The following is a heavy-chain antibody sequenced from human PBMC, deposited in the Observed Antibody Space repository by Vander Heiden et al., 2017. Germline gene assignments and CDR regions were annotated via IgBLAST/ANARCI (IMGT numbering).Heavy chain of an antibody. V-gene: IGHV3-30*18. J-gene: IGHJ4*02. Sequence: VRLVESGGGVVQPGRSLRLYCPASAFRSSSPGKHWVRQAPGKGLEWVAVMSSDGSDTYYADSVKGRFTISRDNFKNTLYLEMNRLRVEDTDVYYCAKDYYPHMTFIVVVTNSLDYWGQGTLLTVSS. CDR1: AFRSSSPG. CDR3: AKDYYPHMTFIVVVTNSLDY. CDR2: MSSDGSDT. D-gene: IGHD3-22*01.